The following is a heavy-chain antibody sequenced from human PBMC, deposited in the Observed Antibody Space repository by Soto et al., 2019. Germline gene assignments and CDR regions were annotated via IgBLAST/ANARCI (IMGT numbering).Heavy chain of an antibody. J-gene: IGHJ6*03. V-gene: IGHV4-39*01. CDR2: IYYSGNT. CDR3: ARHVGGYYYYMDV. Sequence: SETLSLTCTVSGGSVSSGSYYWGWIRQPPGKGLEWIGSIYYSGNTYYNPSLKSRVTISVDTSKNQFSLKLSSVTAAYTAVYYCARHVGGYYYYMDVWGKGTTVTVSS. D-gene: IGHD2-15*01. CDR1: GGSVSSGSYY.